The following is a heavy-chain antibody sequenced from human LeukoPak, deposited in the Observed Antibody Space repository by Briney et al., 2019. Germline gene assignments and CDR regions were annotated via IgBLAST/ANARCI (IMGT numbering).Heavy chain of an antibody. D-gene: IGHD6-19*01. J-gene: IGHJ4*02. V-gene: IGHV3-48*04. Sequence: GGSLRLSCAASGFTFSTYSMNWVRQAPGKGLEWVSYISSSSSTKYYADSVKGRFTISRDNAKDSLYLQMNGLRAEDTAVYYCARDRSASIAVVTAEIDYWGQGTLVTVSS. CDR2: ISSSSSTK. CDR3: ARDRSASIAVVTAEIDY. CDR1: GFTFSTYS.